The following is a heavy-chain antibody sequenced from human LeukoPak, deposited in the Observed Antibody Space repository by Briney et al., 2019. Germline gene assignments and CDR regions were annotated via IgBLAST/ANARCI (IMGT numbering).Heavy chain of an antibody. V-gene: IGHV4-61*02. CDR3: ASTRDIVVVVAATEFDY. CDR1: GGSISSGSYY. D-gene: IGHD2-15*01. CDR2: IYTSGST. Sequence: PSETLSLTCTVSGGSISSGSYYWSWIRQPVGKGLEWIGRIYTSGSTNYNPSLKSRVTISVDTSKNQFSLKLSSVTAADTAVYYCASTRDIVVVVAATEFDYWGQGTLVTVSS. J-gene: IGHJ4*02.